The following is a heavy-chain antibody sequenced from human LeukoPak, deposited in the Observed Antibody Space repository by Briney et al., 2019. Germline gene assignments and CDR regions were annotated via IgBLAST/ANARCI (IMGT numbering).Heavy chain of an antibody. Sequence: SETLSLTCTVSGGSISSGGYYWSWIRQHPGKGLEWIGYIYYSGSTYYNPSLKSRVTISVDTSKNQFSLELSSVTAADTAVYYCARGSPGHPPIGLYWGQGTLVTVSS. J-gene: IGHJ4*02. CDR2: IYYSGST. V-gene: IGHV4-31*03. CDR1: GGSISSGGYY. CDR3: ARGSPGHPPIGLY. D-gene: IGHD3-16*01.